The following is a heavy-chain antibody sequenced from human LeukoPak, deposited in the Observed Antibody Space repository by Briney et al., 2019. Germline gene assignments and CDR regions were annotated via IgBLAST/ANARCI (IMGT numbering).Heavy chain of an antibody. CDR2: INPDSGGT. J-gene: IGHJ6*02. V-gene: IGHV1-2*02. CDR3: ARDHCTSINCYEYNYYGMDV. D-gene: IGHD2-2*01. Sequence: ASVKVSCKASGYTFTAYYMHWVRQAPGQGLEWMGWINPDSGGTNSAQKFQGRGTMTRDTSISTAYMELSSLRSDDTAVYYCARDHCTSINCYEYNYYGMDVWGQGATVTVSS. CDR1: GYTFTAYY.